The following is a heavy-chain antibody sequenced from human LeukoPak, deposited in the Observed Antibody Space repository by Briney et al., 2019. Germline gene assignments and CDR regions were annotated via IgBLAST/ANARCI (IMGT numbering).Heavy chain of an antibody. Sequence: SQTLSLTCTVFGGSLRSGGFYWNWIRQLPGKGLEWMGYIYYSGSTHYNPSLKSRLTISVDTSKNQFSLKLRSVTAADTAVYYCARWELWGQGAFDIWGQGTTVTVSS. CDR2: IYYSGST. D-gene: IGHD1-26*01. CDR3: ARWELWGQGAFDI. CDR1: GGSLRSGGFY. V-gene: IGHV4-31*03. J-gene: IGHJ3*02.